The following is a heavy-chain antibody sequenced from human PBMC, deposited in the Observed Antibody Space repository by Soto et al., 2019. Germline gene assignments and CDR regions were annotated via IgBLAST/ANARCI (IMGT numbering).Heavy chain of an antibody. CDR3: TRDLAGQLAFYYYYYYGMDV. Sequence: GVSLRLSCTASGFTFGDYAMSWFRQAPGKGLEWVGFIRSKAYGGTTEYAASVKGRFTISRDDSKSIAYLQMNSLKTEDTAVYYCTRDLAGQLAFYYYYYYGMDVWGQGTTVTVSS. V-gene: IGHV3-49*03. CDR1: GFTFGDYA. J-gene: IGHJ6*02. D-gene: IGHD6-6*01. CDR2: IRSKAYGGTT.